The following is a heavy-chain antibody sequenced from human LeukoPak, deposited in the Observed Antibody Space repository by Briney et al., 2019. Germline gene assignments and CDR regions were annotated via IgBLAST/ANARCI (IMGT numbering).Heavy chain of an antibody. J-gene: IGHJ5*02. CDR2: IYYSGST. CDR1: GGSISSGGYY. Sequence: SQTLSLTCTVSGGSISSGGYYWSWIRQHPGKGLEWIGYIYYSGSTYYNPSLKSRVSISVDTSKNQFSLKLSSVTAADTAVYYCARGKGDWFDPWGQGTLVTVSS. V-gene: IGHV4-31*03. D-gene: IGHD3-16*01. CDR3: ARGKGDWFDP.